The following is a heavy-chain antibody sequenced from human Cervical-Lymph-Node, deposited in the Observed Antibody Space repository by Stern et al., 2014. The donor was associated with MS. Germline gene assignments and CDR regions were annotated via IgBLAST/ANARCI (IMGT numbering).Heavy chain of an antibody. Sequence: QLVESGGGLVQPGGSLRLSCAASGFTFSNYDMHWVRQATGKGLEWVSAIGTAGDTYYPGSVKGRFTISRENAKNSLYLQMNSLRAGDTAVYYCARDRGDGLFDLWGRGTLVTVSS. CDR1: GFTFSNYD. CDR2: IGTAGDT. D-gene: IGHD5-24*01. J-gene: IGHJ2*01. CDR3: ARDRGDGLFDL. V-gene: IGHV3-13*01.